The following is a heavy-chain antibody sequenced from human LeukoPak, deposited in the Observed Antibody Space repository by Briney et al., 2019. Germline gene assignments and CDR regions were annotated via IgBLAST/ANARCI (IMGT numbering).Heavy chain of an antibody. CDR1: GYTFTTYA. J-gene: IGHJ5*02. V-gene: IGHV1-46*01. D-gene: IGHD3-22*01. Sequence: ASVKVSCKASGYTFTTYAMNWVRQAPGQGLEWMGIINPSGGSTSYAQKFQGRVTMTRDMSTSTVYMELSSLRSEDTAVYYCARGKSYYYDSSGYYFNWFDPWGQGTLVTVSS. CDR3: ARGKSYYYDSSGYYFNWFDP. CDR2: INPSGGST.